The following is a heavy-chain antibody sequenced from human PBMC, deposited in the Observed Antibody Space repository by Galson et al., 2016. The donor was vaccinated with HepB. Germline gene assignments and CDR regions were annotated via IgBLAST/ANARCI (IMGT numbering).Heavy chain of an antibody. CDR3: ARWQSGSPVN. Sequence: SLRLSCAASGFIFSDHYTDWVRQAPGKGLEWLGRSKNKANGYTTEYAASVEGRFTISRDDSKKSLYLQMNSLKIEDTAVYYCARWQSGSPVNWGQGTLVTVSS. J-gene: IGHJ4*02. V-gene: IGHV3-72*01. CDR1: GFIFSDHY. D-gene: IGHD1-26*01. CDR2: SKNKANGYTT.